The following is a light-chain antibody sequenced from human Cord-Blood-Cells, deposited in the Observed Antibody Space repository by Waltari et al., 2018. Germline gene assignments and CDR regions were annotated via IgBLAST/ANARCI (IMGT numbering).Light chain of an antibody. J-gene: IGKJ3*01. V-gene: IGKV3-11*01. CDR1: QRVSNY. Sequence: IVLTQSPATLSLAPGERATLSCRASQRVSNYLAWYQHKPGQAPRLPIYDATNRATGIPGRFSGRWAGTDFTLTISLLEPEDFAVYYCQQRSNWRTFGPGTKVDIK. CDR2: DAT. CDR3: QQRSNWRT.